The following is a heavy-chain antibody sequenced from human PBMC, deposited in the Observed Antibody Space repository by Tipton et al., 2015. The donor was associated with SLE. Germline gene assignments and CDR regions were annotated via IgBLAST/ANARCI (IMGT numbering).Heavy chain of an antibody. CDR2: ISWNSGSI. D-gene: IGHD6-19*01. J-gene: IGHJ4*02. V-gene: IGHV3-9*01. CDR3: AKTHGGLVLVY. CDR1: GFTFDDYA. Sequence: RSLRLSCAASGFTFDDYAMHWVRQAPGKGLEWVSGISWNSGSIGYADSVKGRFTISRDNAKNSLYLQMNSLRAEDTALYYCAKTHGGLVLVYWGQGTLVTVSS.